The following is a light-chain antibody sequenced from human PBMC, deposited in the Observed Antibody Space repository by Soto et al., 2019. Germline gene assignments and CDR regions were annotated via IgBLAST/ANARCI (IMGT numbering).Light chain of an antibody. CDR3: QQYNNLPLT. CDR1: QSVSSK. Sequence: IVMTQSPATLSVSPGERATLSCRASQSVSSKLAWYQQKPGQAPRLLIYGASTRATGIPARFSGSGSETEFTLTISSLQSEDFAIYYCQQYNNLPLTFGGGTKVEIK. V-gene: IGKV3-15*01. CDR2: GAS. J-gene: IGKJ4*01.